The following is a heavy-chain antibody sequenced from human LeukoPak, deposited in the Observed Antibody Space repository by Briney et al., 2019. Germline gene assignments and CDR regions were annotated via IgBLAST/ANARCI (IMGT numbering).Heavy chain of an antibody. D-gene: IGHD2-2*01. Sequence: HPGGSLRLSCAASGFTFSGYAIHWVRQAPGKGLEWVAVISYDGSNKYYADSVKGRFTISRDNSKNTLYLQMNSLRAEDTAVYYCARDEGSCSRTSCYGASTGMDVWGQGTAVIVSS. CDR3: ARDEGSCSRTSCYGASTGMDV. J-gene: IGHJ6*02. CDR1: GFTFSGYA. V-gene: IGHV3-30-3*01. CDR2: ISYDGSNK.